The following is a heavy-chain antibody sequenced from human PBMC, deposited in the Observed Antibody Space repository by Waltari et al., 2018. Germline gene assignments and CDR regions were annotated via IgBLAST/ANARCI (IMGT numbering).Heavy chain of an antibody. CDR3: ARDGSGYIPNAAST. J-gene: IGHJ5*02. V-gene: IGHV1-69*12. CDR1: GGTFSSYA. CDR2: IIPSFGTA. Sequence: QVQLVQSGAEVKKPGSSVKVSCKASGGTFSSYAISWVRQAPGQGLEWMGGIIPSFGTANYEQKCQGRVTITADESTSTAYMELSSLRSEDTAVYYCARDGSGYIPNAASTWGQGTLVTVSS. D-gene: IGHD3-3*01.